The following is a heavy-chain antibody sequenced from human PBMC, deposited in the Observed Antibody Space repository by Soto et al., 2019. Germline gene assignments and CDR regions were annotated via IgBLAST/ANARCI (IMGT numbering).Heavy chain of an antibody. CDR3: ARGHCSSTSCYINWFDP. D-gene: IGHD2-2*02. V-gene: IGHV4-39*07. CDR2: INHSGST. CDR1: GGPISSGGYY. Sequence: PSETLSLTCTVSGGPISSGGYYWSWIRQPPGKGLEWIGEINHSGSTNYNPSLKSRVTISVDTSKNQFSLKLSSVTAADTAVYYCARGHCSSTSCYINWFDPWGQGTLVTVSS. J-gene: IGHJ5*02.